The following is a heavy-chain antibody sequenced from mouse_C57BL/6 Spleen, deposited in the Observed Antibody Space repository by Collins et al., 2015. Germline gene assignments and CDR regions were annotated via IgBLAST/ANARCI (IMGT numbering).Heavy chain of an antibody. V-gene: IGHV1-26*01. Sequence: EVQLQQSGPELVKPGASVKISCKASGYTFTDYYVNWVKQSHGKSLEWIGDINPNNGGSSYNQKFKGKATLTVDKSSSTAYMELRSLTSEDSAVYYCARDYYGSSWYFDYWGQGTTLTVSS. J-gene: IGHJ2*01. CDR1: GYTFTDYY. D-gene: IGHD1-1*01. CDR2: INPNNGGS. CDR3: ARDYYGSSWYFDY.